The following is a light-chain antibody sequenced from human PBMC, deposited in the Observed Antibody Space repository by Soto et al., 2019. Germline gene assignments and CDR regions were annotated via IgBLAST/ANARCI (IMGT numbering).Light chain of an antibody. CDR1: QNIGSN. J-gene: IGKJ4*01. V-gene: IGKV3-15*01. CDR3: QQYNKWAPLT. CDR2: GAS. Sequence: EIVMTQSPATLSVSPGERGTFSCRASQNIGSNLAWYQQKPGQAPRLLISGASTRATGIPARFSGSGSGTDFTLTISSLQSEDFAVYYCQQYNKWAPLTFGGGTKVEF.